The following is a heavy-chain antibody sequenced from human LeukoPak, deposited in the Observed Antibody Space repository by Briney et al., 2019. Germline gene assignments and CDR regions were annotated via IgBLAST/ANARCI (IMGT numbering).Heavy chain of an antibody. Sequence: GGSLRLSCAASGFTVSNNYMSWVRQAPGKGLGWVSVIYSGGSTYYADSVKGRFTISRDNSKNTLYLQMNSLRTEDTAVYYCARHPRLMGATNWFDPWGQGTLVTVSS. CDR2: IYSGGST. V-gene: IGHV3-66*02. CDR1: GFTVSNNY. CDR3: ARHPRLMGATNWFDP. J-gene: IGHJ5*02. D-gene: IGHD1-26*01.